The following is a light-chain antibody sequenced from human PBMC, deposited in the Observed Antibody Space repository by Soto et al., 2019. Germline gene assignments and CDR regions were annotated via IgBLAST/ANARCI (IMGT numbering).Light chain of an antibody. Sequence: QSVLTQPRSVSGSPGQSVTISCAGTSSDVGGYNYVSWYQQHPGKAPKLMIYDVSKRPSGVPDRFSGTKSANTASLTISGLQAEDEADYYCCSYAGSYTFEVFGGGTKVTVL. J-gene: IGLJ3*02. CDR2: DVS. CDR1: SSDVGGYNY. CDR3: CSYAGSYTFEV. V-gene: IGLV2-11*01.